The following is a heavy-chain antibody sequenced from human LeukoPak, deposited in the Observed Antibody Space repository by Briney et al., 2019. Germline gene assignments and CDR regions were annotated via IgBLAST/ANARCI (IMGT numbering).Heavy chain of an antibody. D-gene: IGHD3-10*01. V-gene: IGHV1-2*02. CDR3: ARVAAVLLWFGDPPDAFDI. CDR1: GYTFTGYY. J-gene: IGHJ3*02. CDR2: INPNSGGT. Sequence: GASVKVSCKASGYTFTGYYMHWVRQAPGQGLEWMGWINPNSGGTNYAQKLQGRVTMTTDTSTSTAYMELRSLRSDDTAVYYCARVAAVLLWFGDPPDAFDIWGQGTMVTVSS.